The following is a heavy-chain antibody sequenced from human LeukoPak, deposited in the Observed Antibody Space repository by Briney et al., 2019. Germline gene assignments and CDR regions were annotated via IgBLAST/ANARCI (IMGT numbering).Heavy chain of an antibody. D-gene: IGHD3-10*01. J-gene: IGHJ4*02. CDR2: NKGKNYRGTT. V-gene: IGHV3-15*01. CDR1: GFTFNDEW. CDR3: TRGHYGG. Sequence: GGPLRLSCAASGFTFNDEWMNCVRQAPGKALEWVGHNKGKNYRGTTDYSAPAKDRFTIPREESRSTLNLQPKSLKTEDTVLYYSTRGHYGGWGQGTLVTVSP.